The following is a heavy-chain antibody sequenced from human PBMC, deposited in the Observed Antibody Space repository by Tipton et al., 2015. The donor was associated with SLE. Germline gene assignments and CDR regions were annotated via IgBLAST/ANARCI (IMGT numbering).Heavy chain of an antibody. Sequence: VQLVQSGAEVKKPGESLRISCKGSGYSFTSYWISWVRQMPGKGLEWMGRIDPSDSYSNYSPSFQGHVTISADKSISTAYLQWSSLKASDTAMYYCARRGYDSSGYYWDYYYMDVWGKGTTVTVSS. CDR1: GYSFTSYW. CDR2: IDPSDSYS. V-gene: IGHV5-10-1*01. CDR3: ARRGYDSSGYYWDYYYMDV. J-gene: IGHJ6*03. D-gene: IGHD3-22*01.